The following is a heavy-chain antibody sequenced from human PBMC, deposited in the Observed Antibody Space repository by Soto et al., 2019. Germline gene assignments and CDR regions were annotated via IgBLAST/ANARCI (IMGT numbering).Heavy chain of an antibody. V-gene: IGHV3-23*01. D-gene: IGHD6-13*01. J-gene: IGHJ4*02. CDR1: GFTFNSHA. CDR2: LSGSGGTT. Sequence: PGGSLRLSCAASGFTFNSHAMSCLPQTPGKGLEWVSNLSGSGGTTYYADSVKGQSTIASDTTKRTLYMQMNGLRVEDTALYYCAQADYSYSWAEGDYWGQGTLVTVSS. CDR3: AQADYSYSWAEGDY.